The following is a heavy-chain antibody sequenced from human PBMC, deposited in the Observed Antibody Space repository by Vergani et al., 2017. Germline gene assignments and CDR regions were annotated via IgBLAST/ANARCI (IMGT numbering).Heavy chain of an antibody. Sequence: QVQLVQSGAEVKKPGSSVKVSCKASGGTFSSYAISWVRQAPGQGLEWMGGIIPIFGTANYAQKFQGRVTITADESTSTAYMELSSLRSEDTAVYYCARDTGAAAAYYYYDGMDVWGQGTTVTVSS. CDR1: GGTFSSYA. D-gene: IGHD6-13*01. CDR2: IIPIFGTA. J-gene: IGHJ6*02. V-gene: IGHV1-69*01. CDR3: ARDTGAAAAYYYYDGMDV.